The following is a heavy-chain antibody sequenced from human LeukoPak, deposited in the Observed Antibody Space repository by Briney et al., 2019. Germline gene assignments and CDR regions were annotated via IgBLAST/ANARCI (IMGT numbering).Heavy chain of an antibody. J-gene: IGHJ4*02. CDR3: ATFDYRNYVNY. CDR1: GYSISSGYY. V-gene: IGHV4-38-2*01. D-gene: IGHD4-11*01. Sequence: SETLSLTCAVSGYSISSGYYWGWIRQPPGKGLEWIGSIYHSGSTYYNPSLKSRVTISVDTSKNQFSLKLSSVTAADTAVYYCATFDYRNYVNYWGQGTLVTVSS. CDR2: IYHSGST.